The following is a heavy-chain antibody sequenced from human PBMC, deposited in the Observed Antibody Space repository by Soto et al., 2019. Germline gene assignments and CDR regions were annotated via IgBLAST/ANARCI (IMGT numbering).Heavy chain of an antibody. CDR1: GFTFSSYA. Sequence: GGSLRLSCAASGFTFSSYAMSWVRQAPGKGLEWVSAISGSGGSTYYADSVKGRFTISRDNSKNTLYLQMNSLRAEDTAVYYCAKDLDTGSYSSNYGMDVWGQGXTVTVSS. V-gene: IGHV3-23*01. J-gene: IGHJ6*02. CDR3: AKDLDTGSYSSNYGMDV. D-gene: IGHD3-10*01. CDR2: ISGSGGST.